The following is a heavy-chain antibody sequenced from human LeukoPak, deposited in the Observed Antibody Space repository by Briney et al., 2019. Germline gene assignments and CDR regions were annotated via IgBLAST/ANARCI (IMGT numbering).Heavy chain of an antibody. CDR3: ARRSTTVDSNNYFDY. Sequence: GESLKVSCKGSGYGFTSYWIGWVRQMPGKGLEWMGIIYPGDSDTRYSPSFEGQVTISADKSSSTAYLQWSGLKASDTAMYYCARRSTTVDSNNYFDYWGQRTLVTVSS. CDR1: GYGFTSYW. D-gene: IGHD1-1*01. J-gene: IGHJ4*02. CDR2: IYPGDSDT. V-gene: IGHV5-51*01.